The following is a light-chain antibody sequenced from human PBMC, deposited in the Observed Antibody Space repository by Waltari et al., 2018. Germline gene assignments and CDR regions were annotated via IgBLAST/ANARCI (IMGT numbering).Light chain of an antibody. CDR1: QSLLHNNGYKY. V-gene: IGKV2-28*01. CDR2: VSS. Sequence: DSVMTQSPLSLPVTPGEPASMSCRSRQSLLHNNGYKYLDWYVQKPGQSPQLLIYVSSNRPAGVPDRFSGRGSGTDVTRKISRVEAEDVGVYFCIQSLQIPPITFGPGTKVDIK. CDR3: IQSLQIPPIT. J-gene: IGKJ3*01.